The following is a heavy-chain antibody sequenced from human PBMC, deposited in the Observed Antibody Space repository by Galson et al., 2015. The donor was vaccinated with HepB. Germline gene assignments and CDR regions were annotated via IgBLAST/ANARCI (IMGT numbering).Heavy chain of an antibody. CDR2: ILHMGTT. CDR1: GGSITSGVSS. V-gene: IGHV4-30-2*01. CDR3: ARKSRPREADFDL. J-gene: IGHJ2*01. Sequence: TLSPTCAVSGGSITSGVSSWGWIRRTPGKGLEWIGYILHMGTTFSTPSLLCRVAISLDRNKNQFSLRLTSLTAADTALDFCARKSRPREADFDLWGRGALVTVSS. D-gene: IGHD1-14*01.